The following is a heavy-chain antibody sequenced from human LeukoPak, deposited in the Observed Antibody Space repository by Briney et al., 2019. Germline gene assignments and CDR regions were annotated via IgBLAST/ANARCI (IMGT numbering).Heavy chain of an antibody. CDR2: ISYSGST. V-gene: IGHV4-39*01. D-gene: IGHD6-13*01. CDR3: ARSKIGPAGPHYFDY. J-gene: IGHJ4*02. Sequence: SETLFLTCTVSGGSIRSSSYYWGWIRQSPEKGLEWIGSISYSGSTYDNPSLKSRVTISVDTSKNQFFLKLTSVTASESAVYYCARSKIGPAGPHYFDYWGQGTLVTVSS. CDR1: GGSIRSSSYY.